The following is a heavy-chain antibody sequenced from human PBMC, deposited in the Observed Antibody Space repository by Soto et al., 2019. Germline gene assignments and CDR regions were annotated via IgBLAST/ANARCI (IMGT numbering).Heavy chain of an antibody. J-gene: IGHJ4*01. CDR3: ARAREREYSSSIFFDY. Sequence: GGSLRLSCAVSGLTVSRTQMSWVRQAPGKGLQWVSVIYSAGSKYYANVVKGRFTISRDISENKIFLELNGLTVDDTAVYYCARAREREYSSSIFFDYWGRGTVVTVSS. V-gene: IGHV3-53*01. D-gene: IGHD6-6*01. CDR1: GLTVSRTQ. CDR2: IYSAGSK.